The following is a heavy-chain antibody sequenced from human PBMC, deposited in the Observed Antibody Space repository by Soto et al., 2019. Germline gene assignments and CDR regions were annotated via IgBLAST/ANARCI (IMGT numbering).Heavy chain of an antibody. CDR3: MTRSGPLDY. Sequence: PGGSLRLSCAASGFIFSSSNMNWVRQPPGKGLEWVSYISFSSTTRLYADSVKGRFTISRDNAKNPLYLQIDSLRAEDTAVYYCMTRSGPLDYWGQGTLVTVSS. V-gene: IGHV3-48*01. D-gene: IGHD3-10*01. J-gene: IGHJ4*02. CDR2: ISFSSTTR. CDR1: GFIFSSSN.